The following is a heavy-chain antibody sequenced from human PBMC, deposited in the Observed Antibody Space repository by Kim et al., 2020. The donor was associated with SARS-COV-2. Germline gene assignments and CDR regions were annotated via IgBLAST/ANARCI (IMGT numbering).Heavy chain of an antibody. V-gene: IGHV1-8*01. CDR2: MYPNSGKT. CDR3: AREVDNWDFDY. D-gene: IGHD1-1*01. J-gene: IGHJ4*02. Sequence: ASVKVSCKASGFALTTYEINWVRQAPGQGLEWMGWMYPNSGKTGYAQKFQGRVTMTRSTSINTAYIELSSLRFEDTAIYYCAREVDNWDFDYWGQGTLVTVSS. CDR1: GFALTTYE.